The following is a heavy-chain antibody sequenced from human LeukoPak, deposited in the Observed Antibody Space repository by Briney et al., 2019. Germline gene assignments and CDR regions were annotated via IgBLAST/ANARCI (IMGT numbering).Heavy chain of an antibody. CDR1: GFTFSSYN. V-gene: IGHV3-21*01. CDR3: ARSGYYYGSGTPPDY. Sequence: PGGSPRLSCAASGFTFSSYNMNWVRQAPGKGLEWVSSISSSSSYIYYADSVKGRFTISRDNAKNSLYLQMNSLRAEDTAVYYCARSGYYYGSGTPPDYWGQGTLVTVSS. CDR2: ISSSSSYI. D-gene: IGHD3-10*01. J-gene: IGHJ4*02.